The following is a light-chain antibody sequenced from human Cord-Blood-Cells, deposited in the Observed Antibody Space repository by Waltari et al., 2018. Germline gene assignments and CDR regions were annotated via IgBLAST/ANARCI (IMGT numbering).Light chain of an antibody. J-gene: IGLJ1*01. CDR2: VVS. Sequence: QSALTHPPSASGSPGQAAPIPCTGTSSDVGGYNYVTWYQQHPRKAPKLMIYVVSKRPSGVPDRFSGCWSGDASSRTVYVLQAEDEADYYCSSYAGRNYSYVFGTGTKDTVL. CDR1: SSDVGGYNY. V-gene: IGLV2-8*01. CDR3: SSYAGRNYSYV.